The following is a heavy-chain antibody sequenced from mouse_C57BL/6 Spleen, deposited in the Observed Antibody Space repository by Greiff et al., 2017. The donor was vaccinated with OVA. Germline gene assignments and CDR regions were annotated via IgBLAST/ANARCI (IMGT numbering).Heavy chain of an antibody. CDR2: LYPGSGNT. D-gene: IGHD1-1*01. CDR1: GYTFTDYY. CDR3: ARDGSSYNYAMDY. V-gene: IGHV1-76*01. J-gene: IGHJ4*01. Sequence: LVESGAELVRPGASVKLSCKASGYTFTDYYINWVKQRPGQGLEWIARLYPGSGNTYYNEKFKGKATLTAEKSSSTAYMQLSSLTSEDSAVYFCARDGSSYNYAMDYWGQGTSVTVSS.